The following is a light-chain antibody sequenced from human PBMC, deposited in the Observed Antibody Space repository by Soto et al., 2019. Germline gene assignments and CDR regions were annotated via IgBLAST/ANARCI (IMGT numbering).Light chain of an antibody. Sequence: DIQMTQSPSTLSASVGDRVTITCRASQSISSWLAWYQQKPGKAPNLLIYKASSLESGVPSRFSGSGSGTEFTLTISSLQPDDFATYHCQQYDSYTRTFGQGTKVDIK. CDR3: QQYDSYTRT. V-gene: IGKV1-5*03. CDR2: KAS. J-gene: IGKJ1*01. CDR1: QSISSW.